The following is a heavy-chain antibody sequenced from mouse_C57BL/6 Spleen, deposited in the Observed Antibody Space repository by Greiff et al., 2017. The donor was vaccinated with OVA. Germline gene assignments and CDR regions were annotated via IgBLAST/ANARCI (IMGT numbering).Heavy chain of an antibody. CDR2: VYPGSGSI. CDR3: ARHGGSRYAMDY. D-gene: IGHD1-1*01. J-gene: IGHJ4*01. V-gene: IGHV1-62-2*01. Sequence: QVQLKQSGAELVKPGASEKLSCKASGYTFTEYTIHWVKQRSGQGLEWIGWVYPGSGSIKYNEKFKDKATLTADKSSSTVYMELSRLTSDDSAVYFGARHGGSRYAMDYWGQGTSVTVSS. CDR1: GYTFTEYT.